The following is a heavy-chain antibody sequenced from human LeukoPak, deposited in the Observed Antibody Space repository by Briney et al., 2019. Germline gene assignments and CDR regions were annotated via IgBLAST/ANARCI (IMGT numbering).Heavy chain of an antibody. Sequence: PGGSLRLSCAASGFPFNAYWMTWVRQAPGKGLEWVAVISYDGSNKYYADSVKGRFTISRDNSKNTLYLQMNSLRAEDTAVYYCAKMDYYGSGSSNWGQGTLVTVSS. CDR1: GFPFNAYW. CDR2: ISYDGSNK. J-gene: IGHJ4*02. V-gene: IGHV3-30*18. D-gene: IGHD3-10*01. CDR3: AKMDYYGSGSSN.